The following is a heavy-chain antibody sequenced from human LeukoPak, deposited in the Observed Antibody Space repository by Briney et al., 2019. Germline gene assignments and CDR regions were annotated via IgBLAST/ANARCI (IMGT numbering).Heavy chain of an antibody. Sequence: ASVKVSCKASGYTFTSYGISWVRQAPGQGLEWMGWISAYNGNTNYAQKLQGRVTMTTDTSTSTAYMELRSLRSDDTAVYYCARGGIGYCSSTSCLTGGFDPWGQGTLVTVSS. CDR1: GYTFTSYG. D-gene: IGHD2-2*01. J-gene: IGHJ5*02. CDR2: ISAYNGNT. V-gene: IGHV1-18*01. CDR3: ARGGIGYCSSTSCLTGGFDP.